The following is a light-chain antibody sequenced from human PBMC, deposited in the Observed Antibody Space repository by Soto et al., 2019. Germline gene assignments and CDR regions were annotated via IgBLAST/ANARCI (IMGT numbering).Light chain of an antibody. V-gene: IGKV3-11*01. CDR2: DAT. Sequence: ELVLTQSPATLSLSPGERATLSCWASQSVSSYLAWYQQKPCQAPRLLIYDATNRATGIPARFSGSGSGTDFTLTSSSLEPEDFAVYYCEQRSNWPSLTFGGGTKVEIK. CDR3: EQRSNWPSLT. J-gene: IGKJ4*01. CDR1: QSVSSY.